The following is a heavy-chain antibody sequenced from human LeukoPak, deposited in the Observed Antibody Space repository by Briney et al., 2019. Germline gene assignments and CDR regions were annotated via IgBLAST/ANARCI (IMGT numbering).Heavy chain of an antibody. CDR2: IYYSGST. CDR3: ASFQYSSSGDWFDP. J-gene: IGHJ5*02. Sequence: SETLSLTCTVSGDSISGYYWSRIRQPPGKGLEWIGYIYYSGSTNYNPSLKSQVTISVDTSRNQFSLKLSSATAADTAVYYCASFQYSSSGDWFDPWGQGTLVTVSS. CDR1: GDSISGYY. V-gene: IGHV4-59*01. D-gene: IGHD6-6*01.